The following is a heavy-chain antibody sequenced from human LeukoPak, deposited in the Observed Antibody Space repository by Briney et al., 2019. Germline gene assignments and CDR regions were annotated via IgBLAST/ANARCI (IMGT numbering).Heavy chain of an antibody. D-gene: IGHD1-26*01. CDR2: INHSGST. Sequence: SETLSLTCAVYGGSFSGYYWSWIRQPPGKGLEWFGEINHSGSTNYNPSLKSRVTISVDTSKNQFSLKLSSVTAADTAVYYCARGGEGATFDYWGQGTLVTVSS. V-gene: IGHV4-34*01. CDR3: ARGGEGATFDY. CDR1: GGSFSGYY. J-gene: IGHJ4*02.